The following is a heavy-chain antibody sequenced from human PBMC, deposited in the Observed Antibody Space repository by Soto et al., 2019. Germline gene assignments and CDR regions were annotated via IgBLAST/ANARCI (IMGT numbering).Heavy chain of an antibody. CDR1: GGTFSSYA. D-gene: IGHD6-19*01. V-gene: IGHV1-69*01. CDR2: IIPIFGTA. CDR3: AVTKDQIAVVGYYGMDV. Sequence: QVQLVQSGAEVKKPGSSVKVSCKASGGTFSSYAISWVRQAPGQGLEWMGGIIPIFGTANYAQKFQGRVTITADVSTSTAYMELSSLRSEDTAVYYCAVTKDQIAVVGYYGMDVWGQGTTVTVSS. J-gene: IGHJ6*02.